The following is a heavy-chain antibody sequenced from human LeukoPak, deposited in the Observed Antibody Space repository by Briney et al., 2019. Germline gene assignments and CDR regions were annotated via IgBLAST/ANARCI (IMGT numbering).Heavy chain of an antibody. CDR1: GFTFSDYY. CDR2: ISSSGSTI. V-gene: IGHV3-11*01. J-gene: IGHJ4*02. D-gene: IGHD2-2*01. Sequence: GGSLRLSCAASGFTFSDYYMSWIRQAPGKGLEWVSYISSSGSTIYYADSVKGRFTISRDNAKNSLYPQMNSLRAEDTAVYYCASSRYCSSTSCYWGQGTLVTVSS. CDR3: ASSRYCSSTSCY.